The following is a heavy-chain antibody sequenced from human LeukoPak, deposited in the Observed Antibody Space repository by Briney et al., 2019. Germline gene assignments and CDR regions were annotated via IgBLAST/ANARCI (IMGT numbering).Heavy chain of an antibody. D-gene: IGHD5-24*01. V-gene: IGHV3-48*03. CDR1: GFTFSSYE. Sequence: PGGSLRLSCAASGFTFSSYEMNWVRQAPGKGLEWVSYISSSGSTIYYADSVKGRFTISRDNAKNSLYLQMNSLRAEDTAVYYCARAARRDGYKKGFDYWGQGTLVTVSS. CDR2: ISSSGSTI. J-gene: IGHJ4*02. CDR3: ARAARRDGYKKGFDY.